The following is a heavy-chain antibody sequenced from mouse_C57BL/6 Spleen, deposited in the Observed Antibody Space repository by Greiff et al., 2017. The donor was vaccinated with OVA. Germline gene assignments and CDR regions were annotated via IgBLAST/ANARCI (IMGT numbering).Heavy chain of an antibody. CDR3: ARRGYGSSYGYFDY. Sequence: QVQLQQPGAELVMPGASVKLSCKASGYTFTSYWMHWVKQRPGQGLEWIGEIDPSESYTNYNQKFKGKSTLTVDKSSSTAYMQLSSLTSEDSAVYYCARRGYGSSYGYFDYWGQGTTLTVSS. J-gene: IGHJ2*01. CDR1: GYTFTSYW. CDR2: IDPSESYT. V-gene: IGHV1-69*01. D-gene: IGHD1-1*01.